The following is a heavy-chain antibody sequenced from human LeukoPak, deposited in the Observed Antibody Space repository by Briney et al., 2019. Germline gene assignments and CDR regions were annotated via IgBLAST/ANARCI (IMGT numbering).Heavy chain of an antibody. J-gene: IGHJ4*02. CDR3: APTKWLVPLDS. CDR2: ISTHNGDT. Sequence: ASVKVSCKASGYTFSDSFIHWVRQAPGQGLEWMGWISTHNGDTNYAQKFLGRVTMTTDTSANTAYMDLRSLRSDDTAVYYCAPTKWLVPLDSWGQGTLVTVSS. V-gene: IGHV1-18*01. D-gene: IGHD6-19*01. CDR1: GYTFSDSF.